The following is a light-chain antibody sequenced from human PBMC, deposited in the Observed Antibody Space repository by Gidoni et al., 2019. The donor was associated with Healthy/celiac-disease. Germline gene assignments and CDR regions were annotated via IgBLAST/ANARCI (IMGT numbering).Light chain of an antibody. V-gene: IGKV1-5*03. CDR2: KAS. CDR1: QSISSW. CDR3: QQYNSYVYT. Sequence: DLQMNQSPSTLSASVGDRVSITCRGSQSISSWLAWYQQKPGKAPKLLIYKASSLESGVTSRFSGSGSGTEFTITISSVQPDDFATDYGQQYNSYVYTFGQGTKLEIK. J-gene: IGKJ2*01.